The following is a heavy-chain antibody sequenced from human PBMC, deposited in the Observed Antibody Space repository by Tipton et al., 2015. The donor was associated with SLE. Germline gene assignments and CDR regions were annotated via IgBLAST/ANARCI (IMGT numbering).Heavy chain of an antibody. J-gene: IGHJ3*02. CDR1: GGSIGRDY. CDR3: ARVNPGAGDAFDI. D-gene: IGHD6-19*01. CDR2: IHYSGTT. V-gene: IGHV4-59*01. Sequence: TLSLTFTVSGGSIGRDYWRWIRQPPGRGLEWIGYIHYSGTTYYNPSLKSRVTISVDMSKNHFSLSLRSATAADTAVYYCARVNPGAGDAFDIWGQGTMVTVSS.